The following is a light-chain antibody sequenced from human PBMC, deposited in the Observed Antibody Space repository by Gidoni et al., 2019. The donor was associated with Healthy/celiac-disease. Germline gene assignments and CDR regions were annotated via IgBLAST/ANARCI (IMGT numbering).Light chain of an antibody. CDR2: GAS. Sequence: EIVLTQSPGTLSLSPGERATLSCRASQSVSSSYLAWYQQKPGQAPRLLIYGASSRATGIPDRFSGSGSGTDFTLTISRLEPEDFAVYYCQQYGSSLPVXPXTKVXIK. CDR1: QSVSSSY. J-gene: IGKJ3*01. V-gene: IGKV3-20*01. CDR3: QQYGSSLP.